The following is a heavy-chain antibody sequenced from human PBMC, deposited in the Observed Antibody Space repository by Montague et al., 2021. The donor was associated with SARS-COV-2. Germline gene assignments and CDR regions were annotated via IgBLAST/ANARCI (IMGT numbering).Heavy chain of an antibody. CDR1: GGSINDHY. V-gene: IGHV4-4*09. CDR3: ASTYGGNLGYYYYYMDV. Sequence: SETLSLTCTVSGGSINDHYRSWVRQSPGKGLEWIGYISSNGKTNYNPSLKSRVTLSADASRNEFSLKLDSVTAADTAVYYCASTYGGNLGYYYYYMDVWGKGTTVTVSS. J-gene: IGHJ6*03. D-gene: IGHD4-23*01. CDR2: ISSNGKT.